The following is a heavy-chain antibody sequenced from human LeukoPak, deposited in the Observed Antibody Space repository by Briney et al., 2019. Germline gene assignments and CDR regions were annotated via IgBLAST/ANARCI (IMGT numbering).Heavy chain of an antibody. D-gene: IGHD6-19*01. J-gene: IGHJ6*02. Sequence: GESLRLSCAASGFTFSSYEMNWVRQAPGKGLEWVSYISSSGSTIYYADSVKGRFTISRDNAKNSLYLQMNSLRAEDTAVYYCARGAVADYYYGMDVWGQGTTVTVSS. CDR1: GFTFSSYE. CDR3: ARGAVADYYYGMDV. V-gene: IGHV3-48*03. CDR2: ISSSGSTI.